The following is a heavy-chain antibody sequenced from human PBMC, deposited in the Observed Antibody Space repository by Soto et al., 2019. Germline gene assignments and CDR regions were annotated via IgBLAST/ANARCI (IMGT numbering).Heavy chain of an antibody. D-gene: IGHD3-22*01. CDR1: GFTFSSYG. CDR3: AKTVDYYDSSGYSYYYYGMDV. Sequence: GGSLRLSCAASGFTFSSYGMHWVRQAPGKGLEWVAVISYDGSNKYYADSVKGRFTISRDNSKNTLYLQMNSLRAEDTAVYYCAKTVDYYDSSGYSYYYYGMDVWGQGTTVTVSS. J-gene: IGHJ6*02. V-gene: IGHV3-30*18. CDR2: ISYDGSNK.